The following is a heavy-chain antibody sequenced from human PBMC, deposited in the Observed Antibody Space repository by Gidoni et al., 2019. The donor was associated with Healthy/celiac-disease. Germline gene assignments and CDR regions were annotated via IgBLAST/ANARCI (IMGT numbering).Heavy chain of an antibody. D-gene: IGHD3-22*01. CDR1: GFTFSNAW. CDR3: TTYSSGYYLGAFDI. Sequence: EVQLVESGGGLVKPGGSLRLSCAASGFTFSNAWMSWVRQAPGKGLEWVGRIKSKTDGGTTDYAAPVKGRFTISRDDSKNTLYLQMNSLKTEDTAVYYCTTYSSGYYLGAFDIWGQGTMVTVSS. J-gene: IGHJ3*02. CDR2: IKSKTDGGTT. V-gene: IGHV3-15*01.